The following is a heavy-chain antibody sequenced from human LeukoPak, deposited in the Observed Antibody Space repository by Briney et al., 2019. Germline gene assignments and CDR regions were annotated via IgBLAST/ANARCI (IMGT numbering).Heavy chain of an antibody. J-gene: IGHJ4*02. D-gene: IGHD4-23*01. CDR1: GFNFSSYG. V-gene: IGHV3-33*06. CDR3: AKEAMVVTLDY. CDR2: IWYDGSNK. Sequence: GGSLRLSCAASGFNFSSYGMHWVRQAPGKGLEWVAVIWYDGSNKYYADSVKGRSTISRDNSKNTLYLQMNSLRAEDTAVYYCAKEAMVVTLDYWGQGTLVTVSS.